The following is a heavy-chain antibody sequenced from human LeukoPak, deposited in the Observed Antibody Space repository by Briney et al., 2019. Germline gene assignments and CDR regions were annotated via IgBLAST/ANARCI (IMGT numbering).Heavy chain of an antibody. Sequence: PSETLSLTCTVSGGSISSYYWSWIRQPPGKGLEWIGYIYYSGSTNYNPSLKSRVTISVDTSKNQFSLKLSSVTAADTAVYYCARGGITIFGVVDWFDPWGQGTLVTVSS. D-gene: IGHD3-3*01. CDR3: ARGGITIFGVVDWFDP. CDR2: IYYSGST. V-gene: IGHV4-59*01. J-gene: IGHJ5*02. CDR1: GGSISSYY.